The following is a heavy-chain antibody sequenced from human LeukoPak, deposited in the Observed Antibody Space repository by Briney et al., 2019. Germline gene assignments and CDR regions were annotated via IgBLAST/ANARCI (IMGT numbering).Heavy chain of an antibody. V-gene: IGHV3-20*04. CDR1: GSTFDDYD. Sequence: ETLSLTCAASGSTFDDYDMSWVRQAPGKGLEWVSGINWNGGSTGYADSVKGRFTISRDNAKNSLYLQMNSLRAEDTALYYCARRDYYGSGSPDYWGQGTLVTVSS. CDR2: INWNGGST. CDR3: ARRDYYGSGSPDY. J-gene: IGHJ4*02. D-gene: IGHD3-10*01.